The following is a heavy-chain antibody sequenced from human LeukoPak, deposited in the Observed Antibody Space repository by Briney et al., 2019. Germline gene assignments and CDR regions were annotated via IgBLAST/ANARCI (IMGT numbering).Heavy chain of an antibody. CDR3: ARVGYYDSSGYRAFDY. CDR1: GFTFSSYS. D-gene: IGHD3-22*01. J-gene: IGHJ4*02. V-gene: IGHV3-21*01. CDR2: ISSSSSYI. Sequence: GGSLRLSCAASGFTFSSYSMNWVRQAPGKGLEWVSSISSSSSYIYYADSVKGRFTISRDNAKNSLYLQMNSLRAEDTAVYYCARVGYYDSSGYRAFDYWGQGTLVTVSS.